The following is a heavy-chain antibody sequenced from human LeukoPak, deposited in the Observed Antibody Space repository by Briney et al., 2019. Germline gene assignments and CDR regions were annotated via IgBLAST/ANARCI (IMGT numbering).Heavy chain of an antibody. CDR1: GFTFDDYA. V-gene: IGHV3-9*01. CDR2: ISWNSGSI. Sequence: GGSLRLSCAASGFTFDDYAMHWVRQAPGKGLEWVSGISWNSGSIGYADSVKGRFTISRDNAKSSLYLQMNSLRAEDTALYYCAKDSDYYGSGSYFHDAFDIWGQGTMVTVSS. CDR3: AKDSDYYGSGSYFHDAFDI. D-gene: IGHD3-10*01. J-gene: IGHJ3*02.